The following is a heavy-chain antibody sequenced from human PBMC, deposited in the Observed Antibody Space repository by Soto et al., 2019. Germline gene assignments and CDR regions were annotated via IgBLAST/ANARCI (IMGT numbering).Heavy chain of an antibody. J-gene: IGHJ4*02. D-gene: IGHD2-21*01. V-gene: IGHV4-38-2*02. CDR3: ARERTGDLDY. CDR1: GYSISSGYY. Sequence: PSETLSLTCAVSGYSISSGYYWGWIRQPPGKGLEWIGSIYHSGSTYYNPSLKSRVTISVDTSKNQFSLKLSSVTAADTAVYYCARERTGDLDYWGQGTLVTVSS. CDR2: IYHSGST.